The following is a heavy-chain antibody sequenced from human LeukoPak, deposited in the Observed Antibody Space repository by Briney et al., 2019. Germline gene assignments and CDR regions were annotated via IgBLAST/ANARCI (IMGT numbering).Heavy chain of an antibody. J-gene: IGHJ4*02. CDR1: GYSFTSYW. CDR2: IYPGDSDT. V-gene: IGHV5-51*01. CDR3: ARPYCSSTSCYYYFDY. Sequence: GESLKISCKGFGYSFTSYWIGWVRQMSGKGLEWMGIIYPGDSDTRYSPSFQGQVTISADKSISTAYLQWSSLKASDTAMYYCARPYCSSTSCYYYFDYWGQGTLVTVSS. D-gene: IGHD2-2*01.